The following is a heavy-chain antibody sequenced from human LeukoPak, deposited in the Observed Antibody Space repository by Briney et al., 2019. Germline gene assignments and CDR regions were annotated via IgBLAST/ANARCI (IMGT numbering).Heavy chain of an antibody. V-gene: IGHV3-74*01. CDR1: GFTFSNYW. CDR2: INTDGTYT. J-gene: IGHJ3*02. CDR3: AKDPLGIGPAFEI. Sequence: PTGGSLRLSCAASGFTFSNYWIHWVRHAPGKGLVWVSRINTDGTYTTYADSVKGRFTISRDNSKSTLYLQMNSLRADDTAVYYCAKDPLGIGPAFEIWGQGTMVTVSS. D-gene: IGHD7-27*01.